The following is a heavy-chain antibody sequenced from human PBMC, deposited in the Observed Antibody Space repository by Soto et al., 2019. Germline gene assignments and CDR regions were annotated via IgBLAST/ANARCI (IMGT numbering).Heavy chain of an antibody. J-gene: IGHJ6*02. D-gene: IGHD5-12*01. CDR1: GGTFNNYP. V-gene: IGHV1-69*13. CDR3: ARGRGYSGDDHYYYFDMDV. CDR2: STPIFGTA. Sequence: SVKVSCKASGGTFNNYPITWVRQAPGEGLEWMGGSTPIFGTANYAQKFQGRVTISVDESTSTAYMELSSLRSEDTAVYYCARGRGYSGDDHYYYFDMDVWGQGTTVTAP.